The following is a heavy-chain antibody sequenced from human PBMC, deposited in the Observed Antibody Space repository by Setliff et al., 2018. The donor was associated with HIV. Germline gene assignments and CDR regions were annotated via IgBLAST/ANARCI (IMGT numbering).Heavy chain of an antibody. CDR3: ARDFSGGSCY. CDR2: SIPLFGTT. V-gene: IGHV1-69*05. Sequence: SVKVSCKASGDTFNNCAVTWVRQAPGQGLEWMGGSIPLFGTTNYAQKFQGRVTMTSDTSTSTVYMELRSLRSEDTAIYYCARDFSGGSCYWGQGTLVTVS. J-gene: IGHJ4*02. D-gene: IGHD2-15*01. CDR1: GDTFNNCA.